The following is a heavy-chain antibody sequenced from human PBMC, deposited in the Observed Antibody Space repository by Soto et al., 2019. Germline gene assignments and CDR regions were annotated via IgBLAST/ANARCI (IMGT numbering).Heavy chain of an antibody. CDR3: AREKGTGVSAFDI. V-gene: IGHV3-23*01. Sequence: GGSLRLSCAASGFTFSSYAMSWVRQAPGKGLEWVSAISGSGGSTYYADSVQGRFTISRDNSKNTLYLQMNSLRAEDTVVYYCAREKGTGVSAFDIWGQGTMVTVSS. CDR2: ISGSGGST. J-gene: IGHJ3*02. CDR1: GFTFSSYA. D-gene: IGHD7-27*01.